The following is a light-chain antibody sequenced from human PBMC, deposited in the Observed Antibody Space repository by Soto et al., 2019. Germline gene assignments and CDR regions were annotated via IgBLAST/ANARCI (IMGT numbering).Light chain of an antibody. CDR2: GAS. CDR1: QSVSSN. CDR3: QQYNNWPPWT. J-gene: IGKJ1*01. V-gene: IGKV3-15*01. Sequence: EIVMTQSPATLSVSPGERATLSCRASQSVSSNLAWYQQKPGQAPRLLTYGASTRANGIPARFSGSGSGTQFTLTISSLQSEDFAVYYWQQYNNWPPWTFGQGTKVEIK.